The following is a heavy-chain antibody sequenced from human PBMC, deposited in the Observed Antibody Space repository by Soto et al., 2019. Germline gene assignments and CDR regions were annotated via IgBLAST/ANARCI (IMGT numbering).Heavy chain of an antibody. CDR2: ISAYNGNT. CDR3: ARGGEYSSSFYLPPYYYYYVMAV. Sequence: ASVKVSCKASGYTFTSYGISWVRQAPGQGLEWMGWISAYNGNTNYAQKLQGRVTMTTDTSTSTAYMELRSLRSDDTAVYYCARGGEYSSSFYLPPYYYYYVMAVRGQGTTVTASS. V-gene: IGHV1-18*04. D-gene: IGHD6-6*01. J-gene: IGHJ6*02. CDR1: GYTFTSYG.